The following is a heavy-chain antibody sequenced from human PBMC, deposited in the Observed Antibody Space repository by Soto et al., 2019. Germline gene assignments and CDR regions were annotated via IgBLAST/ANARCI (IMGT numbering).Heavy chain of an antibody. D-gene: IGHD6-13*01. CDR3: ARYSSSWYGVDY. CDR1: GGSISSYY. Sequence: LSLTCTVSGGSISSYYWSWIRQPPGKGLEWIGYIYYSGSTNYNPSLKSRVTISVDTSKNQFSLKLSSVTAADTAVYYCARYSSSWYGVDYWGQGTLVTVSS. CDR2: IYYSGST. J-gene: IGHJ4*02. V-gene: IGHV4-59*01.